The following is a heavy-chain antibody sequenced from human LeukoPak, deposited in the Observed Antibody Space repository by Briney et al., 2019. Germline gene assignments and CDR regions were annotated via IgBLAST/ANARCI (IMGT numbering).Heavy chain of an antibody. CDR2: IYDSGST. D-gene: IGHD2-15*01. V-gene: IGHV4-30-4*01. J-gene: IGHJ3*02. Sequence: PSETLSLTCTVSGASIRSGDYYWSWICQPPGKGLEWIGYIYDSGSTYYNPSLKSRITISVDTSENRFSLKLSSVTATDTAVYYCARDCSGGSCYGAFDIWGQGTMVTVSS. CDR1: GASIRSGDYY. CDR3: ARDCSGGSCYGAFDI.